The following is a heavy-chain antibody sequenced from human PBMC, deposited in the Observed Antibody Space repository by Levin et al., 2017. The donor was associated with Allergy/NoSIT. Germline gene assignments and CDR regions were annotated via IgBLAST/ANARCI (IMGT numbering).Heavy chain of an antibody. J-gene: IGHJ4*02. CDR2: ISTTATDI. CDR3: ARGGVGTLRH. V-gene: IGHV3-11*01. D-gene: IGHD4-23*01. Sequence: GGSLRLSCAASGFAFSGYFMSWIRQSPERGLEWVAEISTTATDIYYPDSVRGRFTASRDNGKNSLYLQMDSLRAEDTGVYYCARGGVGTLRHWGQGALVTVSS. CDR1: GFAFSGYF.